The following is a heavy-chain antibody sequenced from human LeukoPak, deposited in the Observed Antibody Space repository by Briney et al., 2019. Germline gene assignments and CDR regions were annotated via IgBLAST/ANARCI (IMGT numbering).Heavy chain of an antibody. CDR1: VYSISSGYY. CDR2: IYHSGST. V-gene: IGHV4-38-2*01. J-gene: IGHJ6*03. D-gene: IGHD6-13*01. Sequence: PSETLSLTCAVSVYSISSGYYWGWIRQPPGKGLEWIGSIYHSGSTYYNPSLKSRVTISVDTSKNQFSLKLSSVTAADTAVYYCARLPKQYSSSWYYMDVWGKGTTVTVS. CDR3: ARLPKQYSSSWYYMDV.